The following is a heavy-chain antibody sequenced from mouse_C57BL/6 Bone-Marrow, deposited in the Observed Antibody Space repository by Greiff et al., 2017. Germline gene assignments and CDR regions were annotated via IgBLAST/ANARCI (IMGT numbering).Heavy chain of an antibody. CDR1: GYTLTSYW. CDR2: LHPNSGST. CDR3: EIETTGPYYFDY. J-gene: IGHJ2*01. V-gene: IGHV1-64*01. D-gene: IGHD4-1*01. Sequence: QVQLQQPGAELIKPGASVKLSCKASGYTLTSYWMHWVKQRPGQGLEWIGMLHPNSGSTNYNEKFKSKATLTVDKSASTAYMQLSSLTSVNSAVYYCEIETTGPYYFDYWGQVTTLTVSS.